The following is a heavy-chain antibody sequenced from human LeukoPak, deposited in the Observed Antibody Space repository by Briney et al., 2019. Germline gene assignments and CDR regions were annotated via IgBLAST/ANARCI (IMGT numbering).Heavy chain of an antibody. J-gene: IGHJ6*02. CDR2: ISYDGSNK. CDR3: ANWLMDV. V-gene: IGHV3-30*18. CDR1: GFTFSSYG. D-gene: IGHD5-12*01. Sequence: PGGSLRLSCAASGFTFSSYGMHWARQAPGKGLEWVAVISYDGSNKYYADSVKGRFTISRDNSKNTLYLQMNSLRAEDTAVYYCANWLMDVWGQGTTVTVSS.